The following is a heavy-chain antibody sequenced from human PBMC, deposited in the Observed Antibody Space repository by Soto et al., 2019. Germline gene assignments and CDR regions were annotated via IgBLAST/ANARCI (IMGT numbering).Heavy chain of an antibody. J-gene: IGHJ4*02. CDR3: ARGLYYYDSRGYWGY. Sequence: GGSLRLSCVASGFTFRSSSMNWVRQAPGKGLEWVSSISGTSDYIDYADSVKGRFTVSRDNVKNSLYLQMDSLRAEDTAVYYCARGLYYYDSRGYWGYWGQGT. CDR2: ISGTSDYI. V-gene: IGHV3-21*01. CDR1: GFTFRSSS. D-gene: IGHD3-22*01.